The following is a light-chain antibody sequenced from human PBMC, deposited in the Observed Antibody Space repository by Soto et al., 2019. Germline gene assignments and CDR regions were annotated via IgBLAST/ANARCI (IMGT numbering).Light chain of an antibody. Sequence: EIVLTQSPATLCLSPGERATLSFRASQSVSSYLAWYQQKPGQAPRLLIYDASNRATGIPARFSGSGSGTDFTLTISSLEPEDFGVYYCQQRSNWITFGQGTRLEI. J-gene: IGKJ5*01. V-gene: IGKV3-11*01. CDR3: QQRSNWIT. CDR1: QSVSSY. CDR2: DAS.